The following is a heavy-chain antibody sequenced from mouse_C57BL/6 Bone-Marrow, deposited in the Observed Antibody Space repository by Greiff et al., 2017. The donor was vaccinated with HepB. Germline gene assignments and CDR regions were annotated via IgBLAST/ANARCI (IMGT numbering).Heavy chain of an antibody. J-gene: IGHJ1*03. Sequence: VKLQQPGAELVKPGASVKMSCKASGYTFTSYWITWVKQRPGQGLEWIGDIYPGSGSTNYNEKFKSKATLTVDTSSSTAYMQLSSLTSEDSAVYYWARRYYGSSWYFDVWGTGTTVTVSS. V-gene: IGHV1-55*01. CDR2: IYPGSGST. CDR3: ARRYYGSSWYFDV. D-gene: IGHD1-1*01. CDR1: GYTFTSYW.